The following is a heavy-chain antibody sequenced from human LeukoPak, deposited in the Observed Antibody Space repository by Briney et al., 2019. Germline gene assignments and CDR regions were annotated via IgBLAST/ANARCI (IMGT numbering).Heavy chain of an antibody. D-gene: IGHD2-15*01. CDR2: VSPSGDIT. V-gene: IGHV3-23*01. CDR1: EFHFSTHG. J-gene: IGHJ4*02. Sequence: GGSLRLSCAASEFHFSTHGMNWVRQAPGKGLEWVSGVSPSGDITYYADSVKGRFTISRDSSKNTLFLQMNRLRPEDAAVYYCAKAPVTTCRGAYCYPFDYWGQGTLVTVSS. CDR3: AKAPVTTCRGAYCYPFDY.